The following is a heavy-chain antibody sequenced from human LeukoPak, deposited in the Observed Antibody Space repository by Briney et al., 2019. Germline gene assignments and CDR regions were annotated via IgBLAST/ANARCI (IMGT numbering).Heavy chain of an antibody. J-gene: IGHJ4*02. V-gene: IGHV4-34*01. D-gene: IGHD3-3*01. CDR3: ARERRVLRFLEWLPYPYYFDY. Sequence: SETLSLTCAVYGGSFSGYYWSWIRQPPGKGLEWIGEINHSGSTNYTPSLKSRVTISVETSKNQFSLKLSSVTAADTAVYYCARERRVLRFLEWLPYPYYFDYWGQGTLVTVSS. CDR2: INHSGST. CDR1: GGSFSGYY.